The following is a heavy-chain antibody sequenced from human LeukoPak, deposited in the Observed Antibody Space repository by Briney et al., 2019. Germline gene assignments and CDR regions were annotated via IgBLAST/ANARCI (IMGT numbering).Heavy chain of an antibody. J-gene: IGHJ4*02. CDR2: TYYRSKWYN. D-gene: IGHD5-24*01. CDR1: GDSVSSNSAA. V-gene: IGHV6-1*01. CDR3: ARDEPRQMATIPGSFDY. Sequence: SQTLSLTCAISGDSVSSNSAAWNWIRQSPSRGLEWLGRTYYRSKWYNDYAVSVKSRMTINPDTSKNQFSLQLNSVTPEDTAVYYCARDEPRQMATIPGSFDYWGQGTLVTVSS.